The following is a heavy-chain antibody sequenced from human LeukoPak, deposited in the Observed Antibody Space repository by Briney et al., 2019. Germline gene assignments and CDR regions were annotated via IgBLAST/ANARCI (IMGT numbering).Heavy chain of an antibody. CDR2: IYPDDSDI. D-gene: IGHD5-12*01. Sequence: GESLKISCKASGYSFTNYWIGWVRQMPGKGLEWMGIIYPDDSDIRYSPSFQGQVTISDDKSIHTAHLQWRSLKDSATAMYSCARDGYSGYASSDYWGQGTMVTVSS. CDR3: ARDGYSGYASSDY. CDR1: GYSFTNYW. V-gene: IGHV5-51*01. J-gene: IGHJ4*02.